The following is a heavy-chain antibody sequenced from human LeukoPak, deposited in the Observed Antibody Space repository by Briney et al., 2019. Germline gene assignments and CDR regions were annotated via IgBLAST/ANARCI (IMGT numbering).Heavy chain of an antibody. J-gene: IGHJ3*02. CDR1: GYTFTNYV. CDR3: ARSLQYSSSWNDAFDI. D-gene: IGHD6-13*01. V-gene: IGHV1-3*01. Sequence: ASVKVSCKASGYTFTNYVMHWVRQAPGQRLEWMGWINAGNGNTKYSQKFQGRVTITRDTSASTAYMELSSLRSEDTAVYYCARSLQYSSSWNDAFDIWGQGTMVTVSS. CDR2: INAGNGNT.